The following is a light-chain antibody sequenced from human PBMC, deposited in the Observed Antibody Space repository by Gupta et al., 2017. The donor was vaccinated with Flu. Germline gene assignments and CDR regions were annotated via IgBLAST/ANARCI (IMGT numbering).Light chain of an antibody. CDR1: QHISIY. V-gene: IGKV1-39*01. CDR2: AAS. J-gene: IGKJ5*01. Sequence: VGDRVTITCRASQHISIYLNWYQQKSGKAPRLLIYAASRLESGVPSRFAGSGSDTEFSLTISSLQPEDFGTYFCQQSYSIVTFGQGTRLEIK. CDR3: QQSYSIVT.